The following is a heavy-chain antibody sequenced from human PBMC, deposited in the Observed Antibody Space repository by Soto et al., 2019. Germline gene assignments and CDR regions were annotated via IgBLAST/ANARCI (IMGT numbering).Heavy chain of an antibody. CDR3: STRAYDTNGYYRFDP. CDR1: GGSFSGHS. D-gene: IGHD3-22*01. V-gene: IGHV4-34*01. Sequence: TSETLSLTCAVYGGSFSGHSWTWIRQSPGKGLEWIGDINHGGRVNYSPSLKSRVTISLDTSKNQFSLTLSAVTAADTAMYYCSTRAYDTNGYYRFDPWGQGTLVTVSS. CDR2: INHGGRV. J-gene: IGHJ5*01.